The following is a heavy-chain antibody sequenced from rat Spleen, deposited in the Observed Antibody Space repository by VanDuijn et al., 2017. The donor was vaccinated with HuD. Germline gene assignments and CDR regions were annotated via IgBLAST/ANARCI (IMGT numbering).Heavy chain of an antibody. CDR1: GFTFSNYG. CDR3: ERDRYSGPDY. V-gene: IGHV5-29*01. CDR2: ISYDGSST. Sequence: EVQLVESGGGLVQPGRSLKLSCAASGFTFSNYGMAWVRQAPTKGLEWVATISYDGSSTYYRDSVKGRFTISRDDAKSTLYLQMSKLGSEDTAIYYCERDRYSGPDYWGQGVMVTVSS. D-gene: IGHD1-1*01. J-gene: IGHJ2*01.